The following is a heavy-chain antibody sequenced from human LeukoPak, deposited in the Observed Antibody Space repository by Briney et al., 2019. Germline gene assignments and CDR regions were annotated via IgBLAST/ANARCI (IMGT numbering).Heavy chain of an antibody. Sequence: GGSLRLSCAASGFTFSSYAMHWVRQAPGKGLEWVAVISYDGSNKYYADSVKGRFTISRDYSKNTLYLQMNSLRAEDTAVYYCAGAPDYGDSRWGYFDYWGQGTLVTVSS. CDR2: ISYDGSNK. CDR3: AGAPDYGDSRWGYFDY. CDR1: GFTFSSYA. J-gene: IGHJ4*02. V-gene: IGHV3-30-3*01. D-gene: IGHD4-17*01.